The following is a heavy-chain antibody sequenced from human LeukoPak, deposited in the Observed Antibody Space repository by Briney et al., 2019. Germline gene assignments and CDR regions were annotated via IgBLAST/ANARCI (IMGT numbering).Heavy chain of an antibody. D-gene: IGHD3-9*01. J-gene: IGHJ5*02. CDR1: GFTFSSYG. CDR3: ARDAIYDILTGSANWFDP. Sequence: GGSLRLSCAASGFTFSSYGMHWVRQAPGKGLEWVAFIRYDGSNKYYADSVKGRFTISRDNSKNTLYLQMNSLRAEDTAVYYCARDAIYDILTGSANWFDPWGQGTLVTVSS. V-gene: IGHV3-30*02. CDR2: IRYDGSNK.